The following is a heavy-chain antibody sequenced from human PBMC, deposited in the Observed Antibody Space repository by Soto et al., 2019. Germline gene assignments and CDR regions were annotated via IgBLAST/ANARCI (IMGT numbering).Heavy chain of an antibody. V-gene: IGHV3-30*18. CDR1: GFTFSSYG. Sequence: PGGSLRLSCAASGFTFSSYGMHWVRQAPGKGLEWVAVISYDGSNKYYADSVKGRFTISRDNSKNTLYLQMNSLRAEDTAVYYCAKSLLMAGMDVWGQGTTVTVSS. CDR2: ISYDGSNK. D-gene: IGHD2-8*01. J-gene: IGHJ6*02. CDR3: AKSLLMAGMDV.